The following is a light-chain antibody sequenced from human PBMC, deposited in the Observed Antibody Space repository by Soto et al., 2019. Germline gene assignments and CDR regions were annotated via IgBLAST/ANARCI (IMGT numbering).Light chain of an antibody. CDR3: QERSNWPFT. J-gene: IGKJ3*01. CDR2: DAS. CDR1: QGIGRY. Sequence: EIVFTQSPDTPPLSPGETATLSCRARQGIGRYLAWFQQKPGQAPSLLIYDASTRATDIPARFIGSGSGTDFTLTISSLEHEDFADYYCQERSNWPFTFGPGTQV. V-gene: IGKV3-11*01.